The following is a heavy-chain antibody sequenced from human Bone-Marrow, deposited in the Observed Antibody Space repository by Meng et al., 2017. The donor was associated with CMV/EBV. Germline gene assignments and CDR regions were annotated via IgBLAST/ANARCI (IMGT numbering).Heavy chain of an antibody. D-gene: IGHD4-23*01. V-gene: IGHV3-7*01. Sequence: GGSLRLSCAASGFTFSNYWMSWVRQAPGKGLEWVANIKQDGSETYYVDSVKGRFTISRDNAKNSLYLQMNSLRAEDTAVYYCAREDGGNKGRGIRLWGQGTLVTVYS. CDR2: IKQDGSET. CDR3: AREDGGNKGRGIRL. CDR1: GFTFSNYW. J-gene: IGHJ4*02.